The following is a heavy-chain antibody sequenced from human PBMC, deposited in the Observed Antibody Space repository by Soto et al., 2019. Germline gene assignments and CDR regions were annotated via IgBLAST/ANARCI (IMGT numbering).Heavy chain of an antibody. J-gene: IGHJ4*03. V-gene: IGHV3-30-3*01. CDR1: GFTFSSYS. Sequence: QVQLVESGGGVVQPGMSLRLSCAASGFTFSSYSMHWVRQAPGKGLEWVAIMSYDGSKKYYADSVKGRFTISSDNSKNARYLPVNRLGGEDTAVYSCARESYGDCYCDYCGQGTLVTVSS. D-gene: IGHD2-21*02. CDR2: MSYDGSKK. CDR3: ARESYGDCYCDY.